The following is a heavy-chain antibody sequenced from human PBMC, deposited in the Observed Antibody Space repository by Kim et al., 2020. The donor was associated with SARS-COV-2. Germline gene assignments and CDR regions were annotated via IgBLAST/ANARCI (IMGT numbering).Heavy chain of an antibody. D-gene: IGHD3-16*01. CDR3: ARVTSSWDFDY. J-gene: IGHJ4*02. V-gene: IGHV4-31*02. Sequence: TYYNPSLKSRVTISVDTSKNQFSLKLSSVTAADTAVYYCARVTSSWDFDYWGQGTLVTVSS. CDR2: T.